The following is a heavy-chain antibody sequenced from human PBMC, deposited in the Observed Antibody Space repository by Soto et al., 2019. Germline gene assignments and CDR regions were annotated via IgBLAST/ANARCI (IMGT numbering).Heavy chain of an antibody. V-gene: IGHV4-59*01. D-gene: IGHD3-9*01. CDR1: GGSISSYY. J-gene: IGHJ6*02. CDR2: IYYSGST. Sequence: PSETLSLTCTVSGGSISSYYWSWIRQPPGKGLEWIGYIYYSGSTNYNPSLKSRVTISVDTSKNQFSLKLSSVTAADTAVYYCARGNDILTCYYYGMDVWGQGTTVTVS. CDR3: ARGNDILTCYYYGMDV.